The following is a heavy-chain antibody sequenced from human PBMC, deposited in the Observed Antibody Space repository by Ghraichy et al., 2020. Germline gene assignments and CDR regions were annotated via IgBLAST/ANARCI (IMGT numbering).Heavy chain of an antibody. D-gene: IGHD1-26*01. Sequence: GGSLRLSCAASGFTLSSYWMSWLRQVPGKGLEWLANIKQDGSIKYYVDSVRGRFTISRDNAKNSLFLQMNSLRAEDTAVYYCAREKIVTPTDAFEIWGQGTTVTVSS. CDR1: GFTLSSYW. CDR3: AREKIVTPTDAFEI. V-gene: IGHV3-7*01. J-gene: IGHJ3*02. CDR2: IKQDGSIK.